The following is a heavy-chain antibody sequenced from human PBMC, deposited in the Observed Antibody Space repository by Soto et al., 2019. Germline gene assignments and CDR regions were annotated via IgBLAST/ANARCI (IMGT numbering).Heavy chain of an antibody. CDR3: ARDPYYYGSGSYYSPYYYYGMDV. D-gene: IGHD3-10*01. Sequence: ASVKVSCKASGYTFTSYGISWVRQAPGQGLEWMGWISAYNGNTNYAQKLQGRVTMTTDTSTSTAYMELRSLRSDDTAVYYCARDPYYYGSGSYYSPYYYYGMDVWGQGTTVTVSS. CDR2: ISAYNGNT. V-gene: IGHV1-18*01. J-gene: IGHJ6*02. CDR1: GYTFTSYG.